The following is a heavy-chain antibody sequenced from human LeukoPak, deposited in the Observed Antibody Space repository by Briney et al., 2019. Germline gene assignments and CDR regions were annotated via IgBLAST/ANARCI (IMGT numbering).Heavy chain of an antibody. Sequence: SETLSLTCAVYGESFSGYYWSWIRQPPGKGLEWIGEINHSGSTNYNPSLKSRVTISVDTSKNQFSLKLSSVTAADTAVYYCARGRDKLGYCSSTSCYRQYNWFDPWGQGTLVTVSS. J-gene: IGHJ5*02. D-gene: IGHD2-2*02. CDR3: ARGRDKLGYCSSTSCYRQYNWFDP. V-gene: IGHV4-34*01. CDR1: GESFSGYY. CDR2: INHSGST.